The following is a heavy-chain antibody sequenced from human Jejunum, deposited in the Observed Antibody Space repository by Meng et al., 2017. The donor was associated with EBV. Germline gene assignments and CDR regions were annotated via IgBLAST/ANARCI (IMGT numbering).Heavy chain of an antibody. CDR1: GDSISSSNW. V-gene: IGHV4-4*02. CDR2: IYHSGST. J-gene: IGHJ4*02. CDR3: ARYGSGYFPALLY. D-gene: IGHD3-3*01. Sequence: QGHRQESGPGLVKPSGTLSLTCAVSGDSISSSNWWSWVRQPPGRGLEWIGEIYHSGSTNYNPSLKSRVTISVDKSKNQFSLKLSSVTAADTAMYYCARYGSGYFPALLYWGQGTLVTVSS.